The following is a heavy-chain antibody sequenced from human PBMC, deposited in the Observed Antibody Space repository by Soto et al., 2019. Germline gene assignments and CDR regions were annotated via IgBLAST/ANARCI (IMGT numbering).Heavy chain of an antibody. V-gene: IGHV1-18*01. Sequence: QVQLVQSGAEVKKPGASVKVSCKASGYTFTSYGISWVRQAPGQGLEWMGWISAYNGNTNYAQKLQGRVTMTTDTPTSTAYMELRSLRSDDTAVYYCARDGAYDILTGIPTADYFDYWGQGTLVTVSS. CDR3: ARDGAYDILTGIPTADYFDY. D-gene: IGHD3-9*01. J-gene: IGHJ4*02. CDR1: GYTFTSYG. CDR2: ISAYNGNT.